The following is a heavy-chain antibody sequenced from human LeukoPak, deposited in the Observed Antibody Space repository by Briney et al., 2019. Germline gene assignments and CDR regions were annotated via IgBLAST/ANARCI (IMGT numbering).Heavy chain of an antibody. D-gene: IGHD3-22*01. CDR3: ASHYYDSSGYYYGFDY. J-gene: IGHJ4*02. Sequence: SVKVSCKASGGTFSSYAISWVRQAPGQGLEWMGGIIPIFGTANYAQKFQGRVTITADESTSTAYMELSSLRSEDTAVYYCASHYYDSSGYYYGFDYWGQGTLVTASS. CDR1: GGTFSSYA. V-gene: IGHV1-69*13. CDR2: IIPIFGTA.